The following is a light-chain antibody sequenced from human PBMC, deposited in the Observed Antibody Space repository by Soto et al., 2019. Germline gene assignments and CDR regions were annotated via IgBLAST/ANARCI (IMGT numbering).Light chain of an antibody. CDR1: SSDIGGYNY. J-gene: IGLJ2*01. CDR3: YSYTSSITRV. V-gene: IGLV2-14*01. Sequence: QSALTQPASVSGSPGQSITISCTGTSSDIGGYNYVSWYQQHPGKAPKLMIYEVVNRPSGVSNRFSGSKSGNTASLTISGLQAEDEADYYCYSYTSSITRVFGGGTKLTVL. CDR2: EVV.